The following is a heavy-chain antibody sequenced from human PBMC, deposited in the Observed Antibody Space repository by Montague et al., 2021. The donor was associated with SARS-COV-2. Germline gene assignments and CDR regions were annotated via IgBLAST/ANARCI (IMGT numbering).Heavy chain of an antibody. CDR3: VRHPRTYNGFWSGYSGRLVFQFDS. CDR2: IYHSGST. Sequence: SEILSLTCTVSGGSIGSTSYYWGWIRQSPGKGLEWFGCIYHSGSTYYXXXLKSRLSLSVETSKNQFSLKLTSVTAADTAVYFCVRHPRTYNGFWSGYSGRLVFQFDSWGQGTLVTVSS. D-gene: IGHD3/OR15-3a*01. J-gene: IGHJ4*02. V-gene: IGHV4-39*01. CDR1: GGSIGSTSYY.